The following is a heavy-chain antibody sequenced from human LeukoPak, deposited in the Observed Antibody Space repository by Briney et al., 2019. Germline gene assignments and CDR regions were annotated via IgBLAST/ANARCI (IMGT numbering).Heavy chain of an antibody. D-gene: IGHD6-13*01. Sequence: GGSLRLSCAASGFTFSSYGMHWVRQAPGKGLEWVAFIRYDGSNKYYADSVKGRFTISRDNSKNTLYLQMNSLRAEDTAVYYCAKGTYSSSWGFDYWGQGPLVTVSS. CDR1: GFTFSSYG. J-gene: IGHJ4*02. V-gene: IGHV3-30*02. CDR2: IRYDGSNK. CDR3: AKGTYSSSWGFDY.